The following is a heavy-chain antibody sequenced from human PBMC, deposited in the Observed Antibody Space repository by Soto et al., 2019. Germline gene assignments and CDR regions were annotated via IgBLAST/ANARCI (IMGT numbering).Heavy chain of an antibody. CDR3: AREIKRYDSSGYYPYYYYGMDV. J-gene: IGHJ6*02. Sequence: QVQLVQSGAEVKKPGSSVKVSCKASGGTFSSYTISWVRQAPGQGLEWMGRIIPILGIANYAQKFQGRVTITSDKSTSTAYRELSSLRSEDTAVYYCAREIKRYDSSGYYPYYYYGMDVWGQGTTVIVSS. CDR2: IIPILGIA. V-gene: IGHV1-69*08. D-gene: IGHD3-22*01. CDR1: GGTFSSYT.